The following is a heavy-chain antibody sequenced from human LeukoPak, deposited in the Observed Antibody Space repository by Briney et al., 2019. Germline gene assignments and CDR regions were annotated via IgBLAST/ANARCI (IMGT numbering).Heavy chain of an antibody. CDR1: GGSISSYY. V-gene: IGHV4-59*01. D-gene: IGHD6-13*01. CDR3: ARGGSSWYDYYYYMDV. CDR2: IYYSGST. J-gene: IGHJ6*03. Sequence: SSETLSLTCTVSGGSISSYYWSWIRQPPGKGLEWIGYIYYSGSTNYNPSLKSRVTISVDTSKNQFSLKLSSVTAADTAVYYCARGGSSWYDYYYYMDVWGKGTTVTISS.